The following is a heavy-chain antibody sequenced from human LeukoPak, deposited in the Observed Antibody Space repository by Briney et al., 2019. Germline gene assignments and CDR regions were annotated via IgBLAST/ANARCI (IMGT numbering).Heavy chain of an antibody. V-gene: IGHV3-48*03. CDR2: ISSGASSI. Sequence: PGGSLRLSCAASGFTFSSYEMNWVRQAPGKGLEWVSYISSGASSIYYADSVKGRFTISRDNAKNSLYLQMNSLRADDTAIYYCARLLWFGEAPVNWGQGTLVTVSS. CDR1: GFTFSSYE. J-gene: IGHJ4*02. D-gene: IGHD3-10*01. CDR3: ARLLWFGEAPVN.